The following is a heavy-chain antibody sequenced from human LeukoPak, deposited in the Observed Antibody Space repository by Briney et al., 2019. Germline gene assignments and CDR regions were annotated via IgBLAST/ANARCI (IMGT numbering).Heavy chain of an antibody. CDR2: INAGNGNT. CDR3: ATLPDSGSTFDN. J-gene: IGHJ4*02. Sequence: ASVEVSCKASGYTFTNYPMHWVRQAPGQRLEWMGWINAGNGNTKYSQKFQGRVTITRDTSANTAYMELSSLRSEDTAVYYCATLPDSGSTFDNWGQGTLVTVSS. V-gene: IGHV1-3*01. D-gene: IGHD3-10*01. CDR1: GYTFTNYP.